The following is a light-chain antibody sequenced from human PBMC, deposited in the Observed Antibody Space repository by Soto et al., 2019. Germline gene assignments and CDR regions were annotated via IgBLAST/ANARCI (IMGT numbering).Light chain of an antibody. CDR1: QSLISSN. Sequence: IVLTQSTGTLSLSPGERATLSCRASQSLISSNLAWYQQKPGQAPRPLIYGVSSRATGIPDRFSGSGSGTDFTLTISSLEPEDFAVYFCHQRSNWPWTFGHGSKVDIK. CDR2: GVS. J-gene: IGKJ1*01. V-gene: IGKV3D-20*02. CDR3: HQRSNWPWT.